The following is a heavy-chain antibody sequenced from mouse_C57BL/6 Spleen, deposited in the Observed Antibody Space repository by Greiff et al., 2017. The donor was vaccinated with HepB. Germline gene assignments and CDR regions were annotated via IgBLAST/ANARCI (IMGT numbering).Heavy chain of an antibody. CDR3: ARDHHYDISPFDY. CDR1: GFTFSSYA. V-gene: IGHV5-4*01. J-gene: IGHJ2*01. D-gene: IGHD1-1*01. CDR2: ISDGGSYT. Sequence: EVQRVESGGGLVKPGGSLKLSCAASGFTFSSYAMSWVRQTPEKRLEWVATISDGGSYTYYPDNVKGRFTISRDNAKNNLYLQMSHLKSEDTAMYDCARDHHYDISPFDYWGQGTTLTVSS.